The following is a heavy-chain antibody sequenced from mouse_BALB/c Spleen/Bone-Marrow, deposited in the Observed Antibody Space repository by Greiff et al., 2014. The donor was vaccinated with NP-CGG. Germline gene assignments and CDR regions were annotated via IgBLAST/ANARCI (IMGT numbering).Heavy chain of an antibody. D-gene: IGHD2-1*01. CDR2: INPSSGYT. V-gene: IGHV1-4*01. Sequence: LQESGAEQARPGASVKMSCRASGYTFTTYTMHWVKQRPGQGLEWIGYINPSSGYTYYNQKFKDKATLTADKSSSAAYLQLSSLTSEDSAVYYCARVYGNYDAMDYWGQGTSVTVSS. J-gene: IGHJ4*01. CDR3: ARVYGNYDAMDY. CDR1: GYTFTTYT.